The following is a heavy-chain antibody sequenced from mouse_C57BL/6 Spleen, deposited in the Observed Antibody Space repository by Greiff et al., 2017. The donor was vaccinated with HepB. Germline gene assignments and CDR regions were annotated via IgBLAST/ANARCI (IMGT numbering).Heavy chain of an antibody. V-gene: IGHV5-4*01. CDR1: GFTFSSYA. Sequence: EVKLVESGGGLVKPGGSLKLSCAASGFTFSSYAMSWVRQTPEKRLEWVATISDGGSYTYYPDNVKGRFTISRDNAKNNLYLQMSHLKSEDTAMYYCARDYYDYDGGYYAMDYWGQGTSVTVSS. CDR3: ARDYYDYDGGYYAMDY. D-gene: IGHD2-4*01. J-gene: IGHJ4*01. CDR2: ISDGGSYT.